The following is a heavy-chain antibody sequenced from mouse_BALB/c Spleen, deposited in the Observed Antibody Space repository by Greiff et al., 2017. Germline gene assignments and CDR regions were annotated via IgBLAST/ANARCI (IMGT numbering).Heavy chain of an antibody. Sequence: QVQLQQSGAELVKPGASVKLSCKASGYTFTEYIIHWVKQRSGQGLEWIGWFYPGSGSIKYNEKFKDKATLTADKSSSTVYMELSRLTSEDSAVYFCARHEEGIYYDYDWYFDVWGAGTTVTVSS. V-gene: IGHV1-62-2*01. J-gene: IGHJ1*01. D-gene: IGHD2-4*01. CDR1: GYTFTEYI. CDR2: FYPGSGSI. CDR3: ARHEEGIYYDYDWYFDV.